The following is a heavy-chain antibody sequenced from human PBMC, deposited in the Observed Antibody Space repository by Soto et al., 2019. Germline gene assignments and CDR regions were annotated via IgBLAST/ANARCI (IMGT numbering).Heavy chain of an antibody. CDR3: AKGGPHDAFDI. CDR2: ISSGGTST. CDR1: GFTFSTYA. J-gene: IGHJ3*02. Sequence: SLRLSCAASGFTFSTYAMSWVRQAPGKGLEWVSAISSGGTSTYYADSVKGRFTISRDNSKNTLYLQMNSLRAEDTAVYYCAKGGPHDAFDIWGQGTMVTVSS. V-gene: IGHV3-23*01.